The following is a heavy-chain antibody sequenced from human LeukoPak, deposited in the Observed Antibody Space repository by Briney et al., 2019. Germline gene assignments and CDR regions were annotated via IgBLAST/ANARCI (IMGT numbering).Heavy chain of an antibody. CDR2: FNWDDDK. Sequence: SGPTLVNPTQTLTLTCTFSGFSLYVSGVGVGWTLQPPGKPLKGLAVFNWDDDKRYNPSLRSRLTMSKDASKSQVFLVMSNMDPVDTATYYCAHRRPGHLTGWDNSYFDNWGPGTLVTVSS. J-gene: IGHJ4*02. D-gene: IGHD1/OR15-1a*01. V-gene: IGHV2-5*02. CDR1: GFSLYVSGVG. CDR3: AHRRPGHLTGWDNSYFDN.